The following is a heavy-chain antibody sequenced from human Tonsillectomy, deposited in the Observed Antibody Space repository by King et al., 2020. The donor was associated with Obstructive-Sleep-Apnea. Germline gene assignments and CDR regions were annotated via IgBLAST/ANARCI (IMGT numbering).Heavy chain of an antibody. D-gene: IGHD1-26*01. V-gene: IGHV3-30*04. CDR1: GFTFSNYT. J-gene: IGHJ3*02. CDR3: ASLVGATSWDAFDI. Sequence: VQLVESGGGVVQPGRSLKLSCAASGFTFSNYTMHLVRQAPGKGLEWVAVISSDGSNKYYADSVKGRFTISRDNSKNTLYLRMNSLRAEDTAVYYCASLVGATSWDAFDIWGQGTVVSVSS. CDR2: ISSDGSNK.